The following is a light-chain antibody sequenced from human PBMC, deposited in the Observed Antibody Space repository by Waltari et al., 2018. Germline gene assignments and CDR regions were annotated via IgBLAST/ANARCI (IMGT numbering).Light chain of an antibody. CDR1: SSDIGTYNL. V-gene: IGLV2-23*02. CDR3: CSYVGGGSFLA. CDR2: EVS. J-gene: IGLJ2*01. Sequence: QSALTQPASVSGSPGQSITISCTGTSSDIGTYNLVSLYQQFPGKAPKLIIYEVSKRPSGVSNRFSGSKSANTASLTISGLQPEDEADFYCCSYVGGGSFLAFGGGTKLTVL.